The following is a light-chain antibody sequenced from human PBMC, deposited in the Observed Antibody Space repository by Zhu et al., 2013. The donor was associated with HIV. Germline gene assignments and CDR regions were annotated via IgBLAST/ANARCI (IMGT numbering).Light chain of an antibody. CDR3: QQYNSHSA. J-gene: IGKJ1*01. CDR1: QDIGKY. Sequence: DIQLTQSPSFLYASVGDRVTITCRASQDIGKYLAWYQQRPGKAPELFVYAASTTQSGVPSRFGGRGSGTEFTLNIDGLQPEDFATYYCQQYNSHSAFGQGTKVEVK. V-gene: IGKV1-9*01. CDR2: AAS.